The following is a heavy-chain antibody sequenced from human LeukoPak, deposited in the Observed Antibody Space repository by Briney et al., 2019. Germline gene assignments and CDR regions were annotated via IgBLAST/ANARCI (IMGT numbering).Heavy chain of an antibody. CDR3: AKGDIVVVVAATGFDY. CDR2: IYSGGST. V-gene: IGHV3-53*01. Sequence: GGSLRLSCAASGFTVSSNYMSWVRQAPGKGLEWVSVIYSGGSTYYADSVKGRFTISRDNSKNTLYLQMNSLRAEDTAVYYCAKGDIVVVVAATGFDYWGQGTLVTVSS. J-gene: IGHJ4*02. D-gene: IGHD2-15*01. CDR1: GFTVSSNY.